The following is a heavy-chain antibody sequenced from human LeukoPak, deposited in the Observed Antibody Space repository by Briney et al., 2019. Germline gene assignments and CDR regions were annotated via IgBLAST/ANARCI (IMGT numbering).Heavy chain of an antibody. D-gene: IGHD2-15*01. J-gene: IGHJ5*02. CDR3: ARCRYCSGGSCYSILSRFDP. Sequence: SETLSLTCAVYGGSFRGYYWSGIRQPPGKGLEWIGEINHSGSTNYNPSLKSRVTISVDTSKNQFSLKLSSVTAADTAVYYCARCRYCSGGSCYSILSRFDPWGQGTLVTVSS. CDR2: INHSGST. V-gene: IGHV4-34*01. CDR1: GGSFRGYY.